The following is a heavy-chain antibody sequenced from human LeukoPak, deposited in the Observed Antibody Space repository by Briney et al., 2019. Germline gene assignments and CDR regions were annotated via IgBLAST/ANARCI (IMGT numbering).Heavy chain of an antibody. CDR2: IYYSGST. J-gene: IGHJ5*02. CDR3: ARVRPNDYGDKGWFDP. D-gene: IGHD4-17*01. CDR1: GGSISSYY. Sequence: SETLSLTCTVSGGSISSYYWSWIRQPPGKGLEWIGYIYYSGSTNYNPSLKSRVTISVDTSKNQFSLKLSSVTAADTAVYYCARVRPNDYGDKGWFDPWGQGTLVTVSS. V-gene: IGHV4-59*01.